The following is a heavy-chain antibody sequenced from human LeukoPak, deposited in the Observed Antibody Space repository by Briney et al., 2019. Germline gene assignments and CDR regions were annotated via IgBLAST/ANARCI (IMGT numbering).Heavy chain of an antibody. Sequence: PGGSLRLSCAASGFTFSSYAMHWVRQAPGKGLEWVAVISYDGSNKYYADSVKGRFTISRDNSKNTLYLQMNSLRAEDTAVYYCSVLSQGVGAFDIWGQGTMVTVSS. J-gene: IGHJ3*02. CDR2: ISYDGSNK. V-gene: IGHV3-30*04. CDR3: SVLSQGVGAFDI. D-gene: IGHD3-3*01. CDR1: GFTFSSYA.